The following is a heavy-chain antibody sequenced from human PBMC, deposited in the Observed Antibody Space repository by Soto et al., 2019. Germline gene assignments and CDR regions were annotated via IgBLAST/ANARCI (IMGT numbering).Heavy chain of an antibody. J-gene: IGHJ4*02. CDR1: GYTFTGYY. CDR3: ARYYYDSSGYLESSDY. D-gene: IGHD3-22*01. CDR2: INPNSGGT. Sequence: ASVKVSCKASGYTFTGYYMHWVRQAPGQGLEWMGWINPNSGGTNYAQKFQGRVTMTRDTSISTAYMELSRLRSDDTAVYYCARYYYDSSGYLESSDYWGQGTLVTVSS. V-gene: IGHV1-2*02.